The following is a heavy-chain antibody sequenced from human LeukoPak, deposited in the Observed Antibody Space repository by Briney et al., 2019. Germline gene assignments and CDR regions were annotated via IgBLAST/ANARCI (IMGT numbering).Heavy chain of an antibody. Sequence: GGSLRLSCAASGFTFSSHTKNWVRQAPGKGLEWVSYISSDSATIYYADSVKGRFTISRDNAKNSLYLQMNSLRAEDTAVYYGTRAQTILTAPPDYWGQGTLVTVSS. CDR2: ISSDSATI. V-gene: IGHV3-48*01. D-gene: IGHD3-9*01. CDR1: GFTFSSHT. J-gene: IGHJ4*02. CDR3: TRAQTILTAPPDY.